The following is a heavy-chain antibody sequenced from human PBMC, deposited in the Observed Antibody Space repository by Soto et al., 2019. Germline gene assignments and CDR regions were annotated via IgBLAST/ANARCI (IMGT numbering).Heavy chain of an antibody. Sequence: PSETLSLTCTVSGGSISSYYWSWIRQPPGKGLEWIGYIYYSGSTNYNPSLKSRVTISVDTSKNQFSLKLSSVTAADTAVYYCARAGTVTTRRLDYWGQGTLVTVSS. CDR2: IYYSGST. D-gene: IGHD4-17*01. J-gene: IGHJ4*02. CDR1: GGSISSYY. V-gene: IGHV4-59*01. CDR3: ARAGTVTTRRLDY.